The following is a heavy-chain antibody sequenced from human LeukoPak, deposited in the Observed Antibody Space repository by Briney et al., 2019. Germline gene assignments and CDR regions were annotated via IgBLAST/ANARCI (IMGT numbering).Heavy chain of an antibody. Sequence: GGSLRLSCAVSGFTFSNYWMHWVRQAPGKGLVWVSCLQSDGITTSYADSVKGRFTISRDNAKNTLYLQMNSLKVEDTAVYYCEPPAMPELDYWGQGTTVTVSS. D-gene: IGHD2-2*01. CDR1: GFTFSNYW. CDR3: EPPAMPELDY. V-gene: IGHV3-74*01. J-gene: IGHJ4*02. CDR2: LQSDGITT.